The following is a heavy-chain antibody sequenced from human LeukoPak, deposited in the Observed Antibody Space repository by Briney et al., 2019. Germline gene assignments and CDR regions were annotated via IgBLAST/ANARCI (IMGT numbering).Heavy chain of an antibody. V-gene: IGHV4-34*01. CDR1: GASFSGYC. CDR2: INHSGST. CDR3: ARESQSLRLVWIDP. D-gene: IGHD5-12*01. Sequence: SETLSLTCAVYGASFSGYCWSWVRQPPGKGLEWVGEINHSGSTNYNASLKRGGTISLYTSENQFSLKLSSVTPADTAGYYCARESQSLRLVWIDPWGQGTLVTVSS. J-gene: IGHJ5*02.